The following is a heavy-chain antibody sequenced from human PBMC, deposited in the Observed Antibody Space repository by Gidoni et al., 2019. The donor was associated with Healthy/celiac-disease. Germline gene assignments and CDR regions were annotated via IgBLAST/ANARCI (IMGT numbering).Heavy chain of an antibody. V-gene: IGHV4-34*01. CDR1: GGSFSGYY. CDR3: ARGGVLGYCSGGSCQDY. J-gene: IGHJ4*02. CDR2: SNHSGST. D-gene: IGHD2-15*01. Sequence: QVQLQQWGAGLLKPSETLSLTCAVCGGSFSGYYWSWIRQPPGKGLEWIGESNHSGSTNYNPSLKSRVTISVDTSKNQFSLKLSSVTAADTAVYYCARGGVLGYCSGGSCQDYWGQGTLVTVSS.